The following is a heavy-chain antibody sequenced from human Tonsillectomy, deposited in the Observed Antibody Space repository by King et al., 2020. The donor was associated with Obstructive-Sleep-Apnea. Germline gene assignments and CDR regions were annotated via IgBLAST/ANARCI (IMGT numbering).Heavy chain of an antibody. D-gene: IGHD4-17*01. J-gene: IGHJ4*02. CDR1: VFTFSSYG. CDR2: ISYDGSNK. Sequence: VQLVESGGGVVQPGRSLRLSCAASVFTFSSYGMHWVRQAPGKGLEWVAVISYDGSNKYYADSVKGRFTISRDNSKNTLYLQMNSLRAEDTAVYYCAKDLGTTVTTANYWGQGTLVTVSS. CDR3: AKDLGTTVTTANY. V-gene: IGHV3-30*18.